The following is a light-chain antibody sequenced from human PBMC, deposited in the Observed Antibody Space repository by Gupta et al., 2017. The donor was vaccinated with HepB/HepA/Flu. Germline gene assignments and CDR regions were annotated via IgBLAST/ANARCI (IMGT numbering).Light chain of an antibody. CDR3: QSYDDSLSGVI. V-gene: IGLV1-40*01. CDR2: ESS. J-gene: IGLJ2*01. Sequence: QSVLTQPPSVSGAPGQRVTLSCTGSSSNIGAGYDVHWYQQLPGTAPKLLMYESSNRPSGVPDRFSGSKSGTSASLAITGLQAEDEADYYCQSYDDSLSGVIFVGGTKLTVL. CDR1: SSNIGAGYD.